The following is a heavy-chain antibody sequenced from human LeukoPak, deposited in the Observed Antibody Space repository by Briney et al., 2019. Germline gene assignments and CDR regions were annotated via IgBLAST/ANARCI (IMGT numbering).Heavy chain of an antibody. J-gene: IGHJ4*02. V-gene: IGHV3-53*01. CDR2: IYSGGST. CDR1: GFTFSSNY. D-gene: IGHD2-8*01. CDR3: AKDPKDIVLMVYATHFDY. Sequence: GGSLRLSCAASGFTFSSNYMSWVRQAPGKGLEWVSVIYSGGSTYYADAVKGRFTISRDNSKTTLYLQMNSLRAEDTAVYYCAKDPKDIVLMVYATHFDYWGQGTLVTVSS.